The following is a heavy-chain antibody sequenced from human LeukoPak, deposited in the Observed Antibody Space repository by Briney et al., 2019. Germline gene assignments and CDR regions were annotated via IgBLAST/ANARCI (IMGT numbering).Heavy chain of an antibody. CDR1: GFTFSTYA. Sequence: PGGSLRLSCAASGFTFSTYAISWVRQAPGKGLEWVPGVSPSGNTTYYPDSVKGRFAISRDNAKNTVYLQMNSVRADDTAVYYCARESRYRDYFDYWGQGTMVTVSS. CDR2: VSPSGNTT. V-gene: IGHV3-23*01. D-gene: IGHD1-14*01. J-gene: IGHJ4*02. CDR3: ARESRYRDYFDY.